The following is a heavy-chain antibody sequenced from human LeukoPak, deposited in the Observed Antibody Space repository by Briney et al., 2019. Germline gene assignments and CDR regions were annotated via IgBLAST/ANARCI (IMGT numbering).Heavy chain of an antibody. CDR2: IYTTGST. Sequence: SETLSLTCSVSGGPISRHYWRWIRQPAGKGLEWIGRIYTTGSTDYSPPLKSRVTMSVDTSKNQFSLNLSSVTAADTAVYYCARDVRGWSGFDYWGQGTLVTVSS. D-gene: IGHD3-3*01. CDR3: ARDVRGWSGFDY. CDR1: GGPISRHY. J-gene: IGHJ4*02. V-gene: IGHV4-4*07.